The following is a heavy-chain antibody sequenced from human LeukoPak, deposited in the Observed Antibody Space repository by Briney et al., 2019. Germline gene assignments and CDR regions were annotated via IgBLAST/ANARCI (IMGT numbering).Heavy chain of an antibody. CDR2: IYYSGST. CDR3: AKAGSYYDTLYDA. D-gene: IGHD3-22*01. CDR1: GGSVSSGSYY. V-gene: IGHV4-61*01. Sequence: SETLSLTCTVSGGSVSSGSYYWSWIRQPPGKGLEWIGYIYYSGSTNYNPSLKSRVTISVDTSKNQFSLKLSSVTAADTAVYYCAKAGSYYDTLYDAWGQGTLVTVSS. J-gene: IGHJ5*02.